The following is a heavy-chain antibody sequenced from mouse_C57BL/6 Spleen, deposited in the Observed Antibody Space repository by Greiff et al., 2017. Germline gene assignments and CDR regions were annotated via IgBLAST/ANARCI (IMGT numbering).Heavy chain of an antibody. CDR1: GFTFSDYY. D-gene: IGHD1-1*01. V-gene: IGHV5-12*01. J-gene: IGHJ4*01. CDR2: ISNGGGST. Sequence: EVQLQESGGGLVQPGGSLKLSCAASGFTFSDYYMYWVRQTPEKRLEWVAYISNGGGSTYYPETVKGRFTISRDNAKNTLYLQMSRLKSEDTAMYYCARPPNYYGSSYDYYAMDYWGQGTSVTVSS. CDR3: ARPPNYYGSSYDYYAMDY.